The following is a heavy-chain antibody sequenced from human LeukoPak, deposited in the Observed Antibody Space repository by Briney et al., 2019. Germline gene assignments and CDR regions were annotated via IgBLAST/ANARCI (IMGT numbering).Heavy chain of an antibody. D-gene: IGHD3-3*01. CDR2: MNPNSGNT. V-gene: IGHV1-8*01. CDR3: ARARSGSENWFDP. CDR1: GYTFTSYD. Sequence: ASVKVSRKASGYTFTSYDINWVRQATGQGLEWMGWMNPNSGNTGYAQKFQGRVTMTRNTSISTAYMELSSLRSEDTAVYYCARARSGSENWFDPWGQGTLVTVSS. J-gene: IGHJ5*02.